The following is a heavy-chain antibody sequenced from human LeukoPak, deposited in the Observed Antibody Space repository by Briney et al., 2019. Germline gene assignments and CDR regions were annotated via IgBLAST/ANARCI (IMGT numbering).Heavy chain of an antibody. CDR2: IYPGDSDT. CDR3: ARTGCSSTRCYWFDP. V-gene: IGHV5-51*01. J-gene: IGHJ5*02. CDR1: GYSFTNYW. Sequence: GESLKISCKASGYSFTNYWIGWVRQMPGKGLEWMGIIYPGDSDTRYSPSFQGQVTISAHKSISTAYLQWNSLKASDTVVYYCARTGCSSTRCYWFDPWGQGTLVTVSS. D-gene: IGHD2-2*01.